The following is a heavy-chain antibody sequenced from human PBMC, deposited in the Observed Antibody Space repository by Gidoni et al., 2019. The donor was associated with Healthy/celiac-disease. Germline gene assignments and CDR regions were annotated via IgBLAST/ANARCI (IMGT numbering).Heavy chain of an antibody. V-gene: IGHV3-48*02. CDR1: GFTFSSYS. CDR3: ARDPQVISPDYLRFLEWSTSYYYYMDV. Sequence: EVQLVESGGGLVQPGGSLRLSCAASGFTFSSYSMTWVRQAPGKGLGWVSLISRSSSPISYADSVKGRFTISRDNAKNSLYLQMNSLRDEDTAVYYCARDPQVISPDYLRFLEWSTSYYYYMDVWGKGTTVTVSS. CDR2: ISRSSSPI. J-gene: IGHJ6*03. D-gene: IGHD3-3*01.